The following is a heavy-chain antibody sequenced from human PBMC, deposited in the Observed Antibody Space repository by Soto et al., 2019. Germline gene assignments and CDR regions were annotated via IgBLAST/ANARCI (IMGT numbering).Heavy chain of an antibody. CDR1: GFTFTRYW. Sequence: EVQLVESGGGLVQPGGSLRLSCAASGFTFTRYWMDWVRQAPGNGLEWVAIINLDGSEKHYVDSVKGRFTISRDNAKNSLEREMDSLRVEDTAVEYCVTDNDDKGGGAYWGQGTLVTVSS. CDR2: INLDGSEK. CDR3: VTDNDDKGGGAY. V-gene: IGHV3-7*04. J-gene: IGHJ4*02. D-gene: IGHD3-22*01.